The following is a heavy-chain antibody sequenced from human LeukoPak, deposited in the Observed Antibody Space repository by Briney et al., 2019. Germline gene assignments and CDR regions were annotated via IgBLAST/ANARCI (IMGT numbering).Heavy chain of an antibody. V-gene: IGHV1-69*13. D-gene: IGHD1-26*01. CDR1: GGTFSSYA. CDR3: ARRRSGSYVYYFDY. CDR2: IIPIFGTA. Sequence: GASVRVSCKASGGTFSSYAISWVRQAPGQGLEWMGGIIPIFGTANYAQKFQGRVTITADESTSTAYMELSSLRSEDTAVYYCARRRSGSYVYYFDYWGQGTLVTVSS. J-gene: IGHJ4*02.